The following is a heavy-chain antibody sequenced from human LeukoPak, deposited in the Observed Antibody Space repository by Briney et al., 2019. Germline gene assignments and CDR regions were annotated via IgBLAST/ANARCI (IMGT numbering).Heavy chain of an antibody. CDR3: AKNGGKPYFDY. J-gene: IGHJ4*02. V-gene: IGHV3-21*01. CDR2: ISSSSSYI. D-gene: IGHD4-23*01. CDR1: RFTFSSYS. Sequence: GGSLRLSCAASRFTFSSYSMNWVRQAPGKGLEWVSSISSSSSYIYYADSVKGRFTISRDNAKNSLYLQMNSLRAEDTAVYYCAKNGGKPYFDYWGQGTLVTVSS.